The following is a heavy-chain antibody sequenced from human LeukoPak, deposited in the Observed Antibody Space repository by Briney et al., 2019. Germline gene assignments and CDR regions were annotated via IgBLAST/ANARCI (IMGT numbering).Heavy chain of an antibody. D-gene: IGHD3-10*01. CDR2: ISYSGST. V-gene: IGHV4-39*01. CDR3: ARHFRGSIDY. J-gene: IGHJ4*02. Sequence: SETLSLTCTVSGGSISSSSYFWGWIRQPPGKGLEWIGSISYSGSTYYNPSLKSRVTISVDTSKNQFSLKVTSVTAADTAVYYCARHFRGSIDYWGQGTLVTVSS. CDR1: GGSISSSSYF.